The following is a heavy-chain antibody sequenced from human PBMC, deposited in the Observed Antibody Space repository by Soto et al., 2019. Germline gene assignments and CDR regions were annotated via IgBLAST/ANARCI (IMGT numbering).Heavy chain of an antibody. CDR3: AHSAGYSSSWPKGGFDY. V-gene: IGHV3-23*01. CDR2: ISGSGGST. D-gene: IGHD6-13*01. J-gene: IGHJ4*02. Sequence: GGSLRLSCAASGFTFSSYAMTWVRQAPGEGLEWVSVISGSGGSTFYADSVKGRFTISRDNSKNTVYLQMNSLRAEDTAVYFCAHSAGYSSSWPKGGFDYWGQGTLVTVSS. CDR1: GFTFSSYA.